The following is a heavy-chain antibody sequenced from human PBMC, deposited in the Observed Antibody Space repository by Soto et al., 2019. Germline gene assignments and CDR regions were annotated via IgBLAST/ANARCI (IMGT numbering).Heavy chain of an antibody. CDR1: GFTFSSYG. J-gene: IGHJ4*02. V-gene: IGHV3-33*01. Sequence: LRLSCAASGFTFSSYGMHWVRQAPGKGLEWVAVIWYDGSNKYYADSVKGRFTISRDNSKNTLYLQMNSLRAEDTAVYYCARGDFWSGYRVDYWGQGTLVTVSS. CDR3: ARGDFWSGYRVDY. CDR2: IWYDGSNK. D-gene: IGHD3-3*01.